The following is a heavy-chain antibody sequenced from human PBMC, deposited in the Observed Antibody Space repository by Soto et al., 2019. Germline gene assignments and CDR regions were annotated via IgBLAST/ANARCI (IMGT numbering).Heavy chain of an antibody. CDR3: ATMSVLRYLANAFDI. J-gene: IGHJ3*02. CDR1: GYTFTSYA. V-gene: IGHV1-3*01. D-gene: IGHD3-9*01. CDR2: INAGNGNT. Sequence: ASVKVSCKASGYTFTSYAMHWVRQAPGQRLEWMGWINAGNGNTKYSQKFQGRVTMTEDTSTDTAYMELSSLRSEDTAVYYCATMSVLRYLANAFDIWGQGTMVTVSS.